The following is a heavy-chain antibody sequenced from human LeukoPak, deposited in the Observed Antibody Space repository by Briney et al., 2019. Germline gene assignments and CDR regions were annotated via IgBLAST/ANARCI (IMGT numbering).Heavy chain of an antibody. D-gene: IGHD3-16*01. Sequence: PSETLSLTCTVSGGSINSGSYYWSWIRQPAGKGLEWIGRIYTSGSTNYNPSLKSRVTISVDKSKNQFSLKLSSVTAADTAVYYCARDTTRGGLDYWGQGTLVTVSS. J-gene: IGHJ4*02. V-gene: IGHV4-61*02. CDR3: ARDTTRGGLDY. CDR1: GGSINSGSYY. CDR2: IYTSGST.